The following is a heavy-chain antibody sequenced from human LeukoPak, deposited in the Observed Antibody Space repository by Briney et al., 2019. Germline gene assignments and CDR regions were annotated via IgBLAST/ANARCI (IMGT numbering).Heavy chain of an antibody. CDR3: ARNRVGAIEGGNWFDP. D-gene: IGHD1-26*01. V-gene: IGHV1-24*01. J-gene: IGHJ5*02. CDR2: FDPEDGET. Sequence: ASVKVSCKVSGYTLTELSMHWVRQAPGKGLEWMGGFDPEDGETIYAQKFQGRVTMTEDTSTDTAYMELSSLRSEDTAVYYCARNRVGAIEGGNWFDPWGQGTLATVSS. CDR1: GYTLTELS.